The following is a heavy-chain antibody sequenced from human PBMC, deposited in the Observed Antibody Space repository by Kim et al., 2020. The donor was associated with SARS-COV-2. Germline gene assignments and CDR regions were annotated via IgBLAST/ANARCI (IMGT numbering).Heavy chain of an antibody. D-gene: IGHD1-26*01. V-gene: IGHV1-69*13. CDR2: IIPAAATA. CDR1: GDTFKNYA. J-gene: IGHJ6*02. CDR3: ARGGGAVGVGRQRDYYYFFLDV. Sequence: SVKVSCKASGDTFKNYAVNWIREAPGQGLEWMGGIIPAAATANYAQKFQGRITINADEFSTTAYMELNSLTSEDTAVYYCARGGGAVGVGRQRDYYYFFLDVWGRGTTVTVSS.